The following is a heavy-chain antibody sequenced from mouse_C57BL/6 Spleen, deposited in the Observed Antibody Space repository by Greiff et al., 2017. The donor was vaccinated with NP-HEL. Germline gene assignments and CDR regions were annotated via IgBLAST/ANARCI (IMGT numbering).Heavy chain of an antibody. V-gene: IGHV1-52*01. CDR2: IDPSDSET. CDR1: GYTFTSYW. D-gene: IGHD3-2*02. J-gene: IGHJ2*01. CDR3: ARGDSSGPYYFDY. Sequence: QVQLQQPGAELVRPGSSVKLSCKASGYTFTSYWMHWVKQRPTQGLEWIGNIDPSDSETHYNQKFKDKATLTVDQSSSTAYMQLSSLTSEDSAVYYCARGDSSGPYYFDYWGQGTTLTVSS.